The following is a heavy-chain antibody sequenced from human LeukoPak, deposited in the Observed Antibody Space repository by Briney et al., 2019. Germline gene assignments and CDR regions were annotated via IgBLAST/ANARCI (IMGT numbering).Heavy chain of an antibody. CDR2: INSDGSST. Sequence: GGSLRLSCAASGFTFSSYLMHWVRHAPGKGLVWVSRINSDGSSTSYADSVKGRFTISRDNAKNTLYLQMNSLRAEDTAVCYCARELDYDILTGYSSPPGVWGQGTLVTVSS. CDR3: ARELDYDILTGYSSPPGV. D-gene: IGHD3-9*01. J-gene: IGHJ4*02. V-gene: IGHV3-74*01. CDR1: GFTFSSYL.